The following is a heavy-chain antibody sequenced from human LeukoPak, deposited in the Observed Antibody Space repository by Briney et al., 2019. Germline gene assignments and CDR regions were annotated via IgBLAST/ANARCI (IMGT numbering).Heavy chain of an antibody. CDR3: VRGYSGHD. CDR2: IYHSGST. D-gene: IGHD5-12*01. J-gene: IGHJ4*02. V-gene: IGHV4-30-2*05. CDR1: GGSISSGGYY. Sequence: SETLSLTCTVSGGSISSGGYYWSWIRQPPGKGLEWIGYIYHSGSTYYNPSLGTRPIISLDTSKNQFSLQLSYVTAADTAVYYCVRGYSGHDWGQGTLVTVSS.